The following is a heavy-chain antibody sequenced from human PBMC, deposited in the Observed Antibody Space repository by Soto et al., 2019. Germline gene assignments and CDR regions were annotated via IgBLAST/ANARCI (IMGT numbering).Heavy chain of an antibody. D-gene: IGHD2-21*02. V-gene: IGHV4-39*01. CDR3: ARLVSAATPY. Sequence: QLQLQESGPGLVKPSETLSLTCTVSGGSIISNINYWGWIRQPPGKGLEWIGTLYYSGTAYYNPSLRSRVTMSIDTAKNQFMLSLNSVTAADTAVYYCARLVSAATPYWGQGPLGAVSS. CDR2: LYYSGTA. J-gene: IGHJ4*02. CDR1: GGSIISNINY.